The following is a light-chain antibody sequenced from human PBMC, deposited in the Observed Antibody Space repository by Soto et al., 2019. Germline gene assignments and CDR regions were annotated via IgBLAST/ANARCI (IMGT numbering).Light chain of an antibody. CDR2: GAS. Sequence: ESGLSQAPGTLSLSPGERATLSCGASQSVSNNYLAWYQQKPGQAPRLLIYGASNRATGIPDRFSGSGSGTDFTLTISRLEPEDFAVYYCQQYGRSGTFGQGSKVDIK. J-gene: IGKJ1*01. CDR1: QSVSNNY. CDR3: QQYGRSGT. V-gene: IGKV3-20*01.